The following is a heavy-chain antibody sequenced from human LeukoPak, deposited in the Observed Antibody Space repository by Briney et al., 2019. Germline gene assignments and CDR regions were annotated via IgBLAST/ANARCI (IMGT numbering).Heavy chain of an antibody. CDR2: ISYDGSKK. Sequence: GGSLRLSCAASGFTFSSYGMHWVRQAPGKGLEWVAVISYDGSKKYYADSVKGRFTISRDNSKNTLYLQMNSLRAEDTAVYYCARSEKAADAFDIWGQGTMVTVSS. J-gene: IGHJ3*02. CDR3: ARSEKAADAFDI. CDR1: GFTFSSYG. D-gene: IGHD1-14*01. V-gene: IGHV3-30*03.